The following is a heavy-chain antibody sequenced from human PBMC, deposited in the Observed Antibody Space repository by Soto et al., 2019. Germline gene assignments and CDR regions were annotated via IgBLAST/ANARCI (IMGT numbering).Heavy chain of an antibody. CDR2: MNPDRGNT. V-gene: IGHV1-8*01. CDR1: GYTFTSYD. CDR3: TRGLGIGSNWFDP. D-gene: IGHD2-21*01. J-gene: IGHJ5*02. Sequence: ASVKVSCKASGYTFTSYDINWVRQATGQGLEYMGWMNPDRGNTGYAQKFQGRVTMTTNTSISTAYMELSSLRSEDTAVYYCTRGLGIGSNWFDPWGQGTLVTVSS.